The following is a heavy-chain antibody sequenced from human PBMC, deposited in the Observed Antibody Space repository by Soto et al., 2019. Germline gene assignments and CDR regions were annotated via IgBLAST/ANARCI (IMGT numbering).Heavy chain of an antibody. V-gene: IGHV4-34*01. CDR2: INHSGST. J-gene: IGHJ4*02. CDR3: ARRQDYYFDY. CDR1: GGSFSGYY. Sequence: QVQLQQWGAGLLKPSETLSLTCAVYGGSFSGYYWSWIRQPPGKGLEWIGEINHSGSTSYNPSLKSRVTISVDTSKNQFSLKLSSVTAADTAVYYCARRQDYYFDYWGQGTLVTVSS.